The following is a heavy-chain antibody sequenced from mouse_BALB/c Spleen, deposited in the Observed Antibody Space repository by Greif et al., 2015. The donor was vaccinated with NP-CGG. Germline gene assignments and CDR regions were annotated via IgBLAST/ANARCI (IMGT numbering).Heavy chain of an antibody. J-gene: IGHJ1*01. V-gene: IGHV5-9-3*01. Sequence: EVKLMESGGGLVKPGGSLKLSCAASGFTFSSYAMSWVRQTPEKRLEWVATISSGGSYTYYPDSVKGRFTISRDNAKNTLYLQMSSLRSEDTAMYYCARVLLRYWYFDVWGAGTTVTVSS. CDR3: ARVLLRYWYFDV. D-gene: IGHD1-1*01. CDR1: GFTFSSYA. CDR2: ISSGGSYT.